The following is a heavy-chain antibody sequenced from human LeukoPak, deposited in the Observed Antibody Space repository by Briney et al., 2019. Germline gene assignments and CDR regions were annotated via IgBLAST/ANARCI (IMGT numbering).Heavy chain of an antibody. CDR2: IQNTGGT. Sequence: SETLSLTCTVSSASISIYYWGWIRQSPGKGLEWIGYIQNTGGTNYNPSLKSRVNITKDTYKNQFSLQVRSVTAADTAVYYCVKHGSGWSFDYWGQGTLVTVSS. CDR3: VKHGSGWSFDY. CDR1: SASISIYY. V-gene: IGHV4-59*01. D-gene: IGHD6-19*01. J-gene: IGHJ4*02.